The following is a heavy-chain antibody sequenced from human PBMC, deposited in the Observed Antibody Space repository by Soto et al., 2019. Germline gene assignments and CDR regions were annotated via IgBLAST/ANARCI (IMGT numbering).Heavy chain of an antibody. J-gene: IGHJ4*02. V-gene: IGHV3-33*01. D-gene: IGHD6-6*01. CDR2: IWYDGSNK. Sequence: QVQLVESGGGVVQPGRSLRLSCAASGFTFSSYGMHWVRQAPGKGLEWVAVIWYDGSNKYYADSVKGRFTISRDNSKNTLYLQMNSLRAEDTAVYYCARGYSSSYYLDYWGQGTLVTVSS. CDR1: GFTFSSYG. CDR3: ARGYSSSYYLDY.